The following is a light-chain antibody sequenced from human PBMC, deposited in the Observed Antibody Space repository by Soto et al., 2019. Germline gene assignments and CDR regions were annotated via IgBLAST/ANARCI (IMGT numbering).Light chain of an antibody. V-gene: IGLV2-14*01. CDR2: DVS. J-gene: IGLJ3*02. CDR1: SSDVGGYNY. Sequence: QSVLTQPASVSGSPGQSITISCTGTSSDVGGYNYVSWYQQHPGKAPKLMIYDVSNRPSWVSNRFSGSKSGNTASLTISGLQAEDEAYYYCSSYTSSSTWVFGGGTKVTVL. CDR3: SSYTSSSTWV.